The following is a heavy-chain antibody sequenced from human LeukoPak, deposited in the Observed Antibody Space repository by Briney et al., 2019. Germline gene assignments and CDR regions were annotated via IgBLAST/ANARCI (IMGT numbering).Heavy chain of an antibody. Sequence: SGGSLSLSCAASGFTLRNYWMTWVRQAPGKGLEWVSVIYSGGSTYYADSVKGRFTISRDNSKNTLYLQMNSLRAEDTAVYYCARLSYDFWSGVTFFDYWGQGTLVTVSS. CDR1: GFTLRNYW. J-gene: IGHJ4*02. D-gene: IGHD3-3*01. CDR2: IYSGGST. CDR3: ARLSYDFWSGVTFFDY. V-gene: IGHV3-53*01.